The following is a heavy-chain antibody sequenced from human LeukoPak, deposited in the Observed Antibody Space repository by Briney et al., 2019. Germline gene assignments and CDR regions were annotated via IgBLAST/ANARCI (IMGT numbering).Heavy chain of an antibody. Sequence: SETLSLTCAVYGGSFSGYYWSWIRQPPGKGLEWIGEINHSGSTNYNPSLKSRVTISVDTSKNQFSLKLSSVTAADTAVYYCARVRTTLYYYYYMDVWSKGTTVTISS. J-gene: IGHJ6*03. D-gene: IGHD4-11*01. V-gene: IGHV4-34*01. CDR3: ARVRTTLYYYYYMDV. CDR1: GGSFSGYY. CDR2: INHSGST.